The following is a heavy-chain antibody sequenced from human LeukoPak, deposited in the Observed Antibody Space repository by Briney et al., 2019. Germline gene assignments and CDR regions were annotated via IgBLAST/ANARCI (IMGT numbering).Heavy chain of an antibody. Sequence: SETLSLTCTVSGGSNSSYYWSWIRQPPGQGLQWIAYIYHNGDTNYNPSLKRRVTMSLDTAKNQFSLKLSSVTAADTAVYYCATYIWGRHFDYWGQGTLVTVSS. D-gene: IGHD3-16*01. CDR3: ATYIWGRHFDY. CDR2: IYHNGDT. J-gene: IGHJ4*02. CDR1: GGSNSSYY. V-gene: IGHV4-59*01.